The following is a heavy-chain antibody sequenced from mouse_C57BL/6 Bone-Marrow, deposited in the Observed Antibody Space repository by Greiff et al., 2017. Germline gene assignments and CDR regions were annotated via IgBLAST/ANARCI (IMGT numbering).Heavy chain of an antibody. Sequence: EVKLMDSGGDLVKPGGSLKLSCAASGFTFSSYGMSWVRQTPDKRLEWVATISSGGSYTYYPDSVKGRFTISRDNAKNTLYLQMSSLKSEDTAMYYCARQGEDYWGQEPQSPSPQ. V-gene: IGHV5-6*01. CDR3: ARQGEDY. J-gene: IGHJ4*01. CDR1: GFTFSSYG. CDR2: ISSGGSYT.